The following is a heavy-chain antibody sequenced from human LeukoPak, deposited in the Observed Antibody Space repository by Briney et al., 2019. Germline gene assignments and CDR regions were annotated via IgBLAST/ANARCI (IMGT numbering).Heavy chain of an antibody. CDR2: IYYSGRT. J-gene: IGHJ4*02. D-gene: IGHD6-19*01. Sequence: SETLSLTCTVSGGSISSYHWSWILQPPGKGLEWIGYIYYSGRTNYNPSLESRVTISIDTSKQHFSLKLSSVTAADTALYYCARDQTTPYSSGWLDYWGQGTLVTVSS. CDR3: ARDQTTPYSSGWLDY. CDR1: GGSISSYH. V-gene: IGHV4-59*01.